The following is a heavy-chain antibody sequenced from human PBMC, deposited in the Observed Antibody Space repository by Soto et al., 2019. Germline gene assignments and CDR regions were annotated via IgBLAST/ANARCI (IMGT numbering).Heavy chain of an antibody. J-gene: IGHJ3*02. Sequence: EVQVLESGGGLVQPGGSLRLSCAASGFTFSSYAMSWVRQAPGKGLEWVSTISGSGGNTYYADSVKGRFTISRDNSKNTLYLQMNGLRGEDTAIYYCAKDRGSGNYGVNAFDIWGQGTMVTVSS. CDR2: ISGSGGNT. D-gene: IGHD1-26*01. CDR3: AKDRGSGNYGVNAFDI. CDR1: GFTFSSYA. V-gene: IGHV3-23*01.